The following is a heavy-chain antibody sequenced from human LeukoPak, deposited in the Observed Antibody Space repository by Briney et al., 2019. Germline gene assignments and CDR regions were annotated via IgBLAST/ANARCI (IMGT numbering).Heavy chain of an antibody. CDR3: ASVEMATTKFDN. CDR2: INHSGST. CDR1: GGSFSGYY. D-gene: IGHD5-24*01. J-gene: IGHJ4*02. V-gene: IGHV4-34*01. Sequence: SETLSLTCAVYGGSFSGYYWSWIRQPPGKGLEWIGEINHSGSTNYNPSLKSRVTISVDTSKNQFSLKVRSVTAADTAVYYCASVEMATTKFDNWGLGTLVTVSS.